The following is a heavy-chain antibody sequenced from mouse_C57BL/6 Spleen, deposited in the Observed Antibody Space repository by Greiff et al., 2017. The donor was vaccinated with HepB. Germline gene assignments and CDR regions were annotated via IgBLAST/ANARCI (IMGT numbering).Heavy chain of an antibody. CDR1: GYTFTSYW. CDR2: IYPGSGST. V-gene: IGHV1-55*01. D-gene: IGHD2-10*02. J-gene: IGHJ4*01. CDR3: ARWRVWYGNSYYAMDY. Sequence: QVQLKQPGAELVKPGASVKMSCKASGYTFTSYWITWVKQRPGQGLEWIGDIYPGSGSTNYNEKFKSKATLTVDTSSSTAYMQLSSLTSEDSAVYYCARWRVWYGNSYYAMDYWGQGTSVTVSS.